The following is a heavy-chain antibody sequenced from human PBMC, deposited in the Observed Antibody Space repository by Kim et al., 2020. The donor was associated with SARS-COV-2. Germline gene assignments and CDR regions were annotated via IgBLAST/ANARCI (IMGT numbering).Heavy chain of an antibody. CDR3: AKDFGSSALDP. CDR2: ISGSDGAT. CDR1: GFTFSDYA. V-gene: IGHV3-23*01. Sequence: GGSLRLSCEASGFTSGFTFSDYAMNWVRQAPGKGLEWVSLISGSDGATYYADSVTGRFTISRDNSKNEMYLQRNSLRVEDTATYYCAKDFGSSALDPWG. J-gene: IGHJ5*02. D-gene: IGHD6-19*01.